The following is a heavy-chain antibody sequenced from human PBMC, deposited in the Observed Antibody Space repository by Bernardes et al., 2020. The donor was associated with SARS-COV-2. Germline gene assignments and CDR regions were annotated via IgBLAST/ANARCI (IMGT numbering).Heavy chain of an antibody. D-gene: IGHD5-12*01. CDR1: GYTLTELS. CDR3: ATDLIVATIDAYYYYYGMDV. V-gene: IGHV1-24*01. J-gene: IGHJ6*02. Sequence: ASVKVSCKVSGYTLTELSMHWVRQAPGKGLEWMGGFDPEDGETIYAQKFQGRVTMTEDTSTDTAYMELSSLRSEDTAVYYCATDLIVATIDAYYYYYGMDVWGQGTTVTVSS. CDR2: FDPEDGET.